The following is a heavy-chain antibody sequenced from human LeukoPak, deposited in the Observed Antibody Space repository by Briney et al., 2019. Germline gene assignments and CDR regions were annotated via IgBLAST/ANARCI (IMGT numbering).Heavy chain of an antibody. CDR3: ARGDFDYTDFNWFDP. D-gene: IGHD3-9*01. CDR2: IYYTGIT. CDR1: GYSLSSGFF. V-gene: IGHV4-38-2*02. J-gene: IGHJ5*02. Sequence: SETLSLTCTVSGYSLSSGFFCDWIRQPPGKGLGWIGSIYYTGITYDNPSLKSRVTMSVDPSKNQFSLKLTSVTAADTAVYYCARGDFDYTDFNWFDPWGQGTLVTVSS.